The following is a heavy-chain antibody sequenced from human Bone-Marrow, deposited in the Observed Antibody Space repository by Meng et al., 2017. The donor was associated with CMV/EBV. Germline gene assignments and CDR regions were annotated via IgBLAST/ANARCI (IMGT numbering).Heavy chain of an antibody. V-gene: IGHV1-46*01. D-gene: IGHD3-3*01. J-gene: IGHJ6*02. CDR1: TYTFTTYY. CDR3: ASSAYDFWHGGYSGMVYYNGMDV. CDR2: INPNGGTT. Sequence: ASVKVSCKASTYTFTTYYIHWVRQAPGQGLEWMGIINPNGGTTSCAEKFLGRVTMTSDTSTGTVYMEMSSLRSEDTAVYYCASSAYDFWHGGYSGMVYYNGMDVWGRGTTVTVSS.